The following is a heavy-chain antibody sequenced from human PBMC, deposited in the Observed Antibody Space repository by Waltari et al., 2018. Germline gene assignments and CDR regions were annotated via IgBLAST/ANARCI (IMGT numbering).Heavy chain of an antibody. CDR2: IIPILVIA. CDR3: ARDWAQYSSSSRPHYFDY. J-gene: IGHJ4*02. Sequence: QVQLVQSGAEVKKPGSSVKVSCKASGGTFSSYTISWVRQAPGQGLEWMGRIIPILVIANYAQKFQGRVTITADKSTSTAYMELSSLRSEDTAVYYCARDWAQYSSSSRPHYFDYWGQGTLVTVSS. CDR1: GGTFSSYT. D-gene: IGHD6-13*01. V-gene: IGHV1-69*08.